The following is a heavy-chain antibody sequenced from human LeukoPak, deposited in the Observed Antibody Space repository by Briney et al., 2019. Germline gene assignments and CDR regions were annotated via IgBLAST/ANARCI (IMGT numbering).Heavy chain of an antibody. J-gene: IGHJ4*02. D-gene: IGHD3-10*01. Sequence: GGSLRLSCAASGFAFNTYAMHWVRQAPGKGLEWVTLIWHDGSHKFYIDSVRGRFTISRDNSRNTVYLQMNGLRAEDTAVYYCARGIFGSGSYPDYWGQGTLVTVSS. V-gene: IGHV3-33*01. CDR3: ARGIFGSGSYPDY. CDR2: IWHDGSHK. CDR1: GFAFNTYA.